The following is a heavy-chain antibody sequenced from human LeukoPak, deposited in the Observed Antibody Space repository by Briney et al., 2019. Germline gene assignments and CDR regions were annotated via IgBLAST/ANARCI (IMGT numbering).Heavy chain of an antibody. CDR3: ARRAAAGTRSYFDY. CDR2: IWYDGSNK. V-gene: IGHV3-33*01. CDR1: GFTFSSYG. J-gene: IGHJ4*02. D-gene: IGHD6-13*01. Sequence: GRSLRLSCAASGFTFSSYGMHWVRQAPGMGLEWVAVIWYDGSNKYYADSVKGRFTISRDNSKNTLYLQMNSLRAEDTAVYYCARRAAAGTRSYFDYWGQGALVTVSS.